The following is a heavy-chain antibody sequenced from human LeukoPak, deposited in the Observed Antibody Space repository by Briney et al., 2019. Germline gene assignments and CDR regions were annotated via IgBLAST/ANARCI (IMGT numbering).Heavy chain of an antibody. J-gene: IGHJ2*01. CDR1: GGSISSSSYY. V-gene: IGHV4-39*07. CDR2: IYYSGST. D-gene: IGHD3-9*01. Sequence: SETLSLTCTASGGSISSSSYYWGWIRQPPGKGLEWIGSIYYSGSTYYNPSLKSRVTISVDTSKNQFSLKVNSVTAADTAVYYCARPSYDILTGYKDWYFDLWGRGTLVTVSS. CDR3: ARPSYDILTGYKDWYFDL.